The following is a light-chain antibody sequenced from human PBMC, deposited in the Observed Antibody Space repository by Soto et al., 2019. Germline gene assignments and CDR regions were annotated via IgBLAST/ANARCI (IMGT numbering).Light chain of an antibody. J-gene: IGKJ2*01. CDR3: QHYNSYSMYT. V-gene: IGKV1-5*01. CDR1: QGISRW. CDR2: DAS. Sequence: DIQMTQSPSTLSASLGDRVTITCRASQGISRWLAGYQQKPGKAPKVLIYDASNLESGVPSRFSGSGSGTEFTLTISSLQPDDFATYYCQHYNSYSMYTFGQGTKLEI.